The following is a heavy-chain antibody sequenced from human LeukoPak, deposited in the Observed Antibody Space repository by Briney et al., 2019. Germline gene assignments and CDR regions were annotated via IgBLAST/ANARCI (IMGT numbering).Heavy chain of an antibody. D-gene: IGHD4-17*01. CDR3: ARAGRADGDYHYFEY. CDR1: GFTFNIYA. V-gene: IGHV3-23*01. J-gene: IGHJ4*02. Sequence: GGSLRLSCAASGFTFNIYAMSWVRQAPGKGLEWVSAISETSRKTYYADSVRGRLTISRDNSKNTLYLQMNSLRAEDTAVYYCARAGRADGDYHYFEYWGQGTLVTVSS. CDR2: ISETSRKT.